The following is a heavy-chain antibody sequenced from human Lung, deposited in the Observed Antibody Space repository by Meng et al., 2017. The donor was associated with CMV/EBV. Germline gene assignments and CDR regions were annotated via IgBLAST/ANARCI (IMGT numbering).Heavy chain of an antibody. Sequence: GESLKISCAASGFTFSGSAIHWVRQASGKGLEWVGRIKTKADNYATAYAASLKGRFTISRDDSQNMAYLQMNSLKTEDTAVYYCTRLAAADTSFDCWGQGTLVTVSS. CDR2: IKTKADNYAT. CDR1: GFTFSGSA. V-gene: IGHV3-73*01. J-gene: IGHJ4*02. CDR3: TRLAAADTSFDC. D-gene: IGHD6-13*01.